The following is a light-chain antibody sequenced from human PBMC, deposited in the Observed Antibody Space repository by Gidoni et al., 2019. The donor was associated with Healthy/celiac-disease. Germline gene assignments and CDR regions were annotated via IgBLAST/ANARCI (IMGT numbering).Light chain of an antibody. J-gene: IGKJ2*01. Sequence: DIQMTQSPSSLSASVGDRVTITCRASQSISSYLNWYQQKQVKAPKLLIYAASSLQSGVPSRFSGSGSGTDFTLTISSLQPEDFATYYCQKSYSTPPYTFGQGTKLEIK. CDR2: AAS. CDR3: QKSYSTPPYT. V-gene: IGKV1-39*01. CDR1: QSISSY.